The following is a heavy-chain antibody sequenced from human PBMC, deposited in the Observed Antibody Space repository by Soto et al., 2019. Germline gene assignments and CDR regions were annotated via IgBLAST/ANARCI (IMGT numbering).Heavy chain of an antibody. D-gene: IGHD6-19*01. V-gene: IGHV3-7*01. CDR3: LTAVAGRGDYDI. CDR1: GFPFSSCW. J-gene: IGHJ3*02. Sequence: GGSLRLSCAASGFPFSSCWMSWVRQSPGKGLEWVDKMNQDGSSKSYLDSMKGRFTISRDNAKNSLYLQMNSLTVEDASVYYCLTAVAGRGDYDIWGQGTMVTVSS. CDR2: MNQDGSSK.